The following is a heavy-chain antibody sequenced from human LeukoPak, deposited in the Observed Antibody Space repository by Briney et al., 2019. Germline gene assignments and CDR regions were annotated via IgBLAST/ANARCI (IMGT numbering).Heavy chain of an antibody. CDR1: GFTFSTYA. V-gene: IGHV3-30-3*02. CDR3: VKSHSRGWYYFDS. J-gene: IGHJ4*02. CDR2: MSYDGSVK. Sequence: GGSLRLSCAASGFTFSTYAMHWVRQAPGKGLEWVAVMSYDGSVKYYADSVKGRFTISRDNAKNTLSLQMNSLSAEDTAVYSCVKSHSRGWYYFDSWGQGTLVTVSS. D-gene: IGHD6-19*01.